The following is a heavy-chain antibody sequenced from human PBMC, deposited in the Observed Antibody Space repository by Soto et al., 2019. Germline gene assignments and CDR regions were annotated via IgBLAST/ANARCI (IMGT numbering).Heavy chain of an antibody. Sequence: SEPLSLTCTVSGGSISSSSYYWGWIRQPPGKGLEWIGSIYYSGSTYYNPSRKSRVTISVDTSKNQCSLKLSSVTAADTAVYYCARATPSYDYSNCPSGYYYLMDVWGKGTTVTVSS. CDR3: ARATPSYDYSNCPSGYYYLMDV. J-gene: IGHJ6*03. D-gene: IGHD4-4*01. CDR1: GGSISSSSYY. CDR2: IYYSGST. V-gene: IGHV4-39*01.